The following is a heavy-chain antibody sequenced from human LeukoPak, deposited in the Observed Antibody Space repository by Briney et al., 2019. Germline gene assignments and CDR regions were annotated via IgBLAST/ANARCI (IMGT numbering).Heavy chain of an antibody. CDR1: GGSISSYY. CDR2: IYTSGST. CDR3: ARVPFALNYGMDV. Sequence: SETLSLTCTVSGGSISSYYRSWIRQPAGKGLEWIGRIYTSGSTNYNPSLKSRVTMSVDTSKNQFSLKLSSVTAADTAVYYCARVPFALNYGMDVWGQGTTVTVSS. J-gene: IGHJ6*02. V-gene: IGHV4-4*07. D-gene: IGHD3-16*01.